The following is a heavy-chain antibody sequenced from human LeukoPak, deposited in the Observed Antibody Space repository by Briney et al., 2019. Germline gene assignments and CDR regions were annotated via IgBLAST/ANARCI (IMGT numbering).Heavy chain of an antibody. CDR2: IYHSGST. D-gene: IGHD6-19*01. CDR1: GGSIGSSNW. J-gene: IGHJ4*02. Sequence: SETLSLTCAVSGGSIGSSNWWSWVRQPPGKGLEWIGEIYHSGSTNYNPSLKSRVTISVGKSKNQFSLKLSSVTAADTAVYYCARGRPGQWLAHWGQGTLVTVSS. CDR3: ARGRPGQWLAH. V-gene: IGHV4-4*02.